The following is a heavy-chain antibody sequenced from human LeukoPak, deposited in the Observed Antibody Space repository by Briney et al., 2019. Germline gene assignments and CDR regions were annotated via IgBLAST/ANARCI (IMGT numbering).Heavy chain of an antibody. Sequence: GGSLRLSCAASGFTFSSYSMNWVRQAPGKGLEWVLSISSSSSYIYYADSVKGRFTISRDNAKNSLYLQMNSLRAEDTAVYYCARAFELAGSSWYYYGMDVWGQGTTVTVSS. D-gene: IGHD6-13*01. J-gene: IGHJ6*02. CDR2: ISSSSSYI. V-gene: IGHV3-21*01. CDR3: ARAFELAGSSWYYYGMDV. CDR1: GFTFSSYS.